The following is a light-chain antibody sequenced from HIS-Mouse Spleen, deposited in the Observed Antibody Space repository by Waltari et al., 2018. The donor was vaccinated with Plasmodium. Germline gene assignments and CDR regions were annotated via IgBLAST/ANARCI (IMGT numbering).Light chain of an antibody. CDR1: ALPTNY. V-gene: IGLV3-10*01. Sequence: SYELTQPPSASVSPGPTARITRSGAALPTNYAYWYQQKSGQAPVLVIYEDSKRHSGIPERFSGSSSGTMATLTISGAQVEDEADYYCYSTDSSGNHRVFGGGTKLTVL. J-gene: IGLJ3*02. CDR2: EDS. CDR3: YSTDSSGNHRV.